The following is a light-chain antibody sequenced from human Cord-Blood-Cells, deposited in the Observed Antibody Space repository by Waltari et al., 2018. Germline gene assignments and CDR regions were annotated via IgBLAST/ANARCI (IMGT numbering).Light chain of an antibody. CDR3: QQCNSYSPQ. CDR2: KAS. J-gene: IGKJ1*01. V-gene: IGKV1-5*03. Sequence: DIQMTQSPSTLSASVGDRVTITCRASQSISSWLAWYQQKPGKAPKLLIYKASSLESGVPSRFSGSGSGTEFTLTISSLQPDDFATYYCQQCNSYSPQFGQGTKVEIK. CDR1: QSISSW.